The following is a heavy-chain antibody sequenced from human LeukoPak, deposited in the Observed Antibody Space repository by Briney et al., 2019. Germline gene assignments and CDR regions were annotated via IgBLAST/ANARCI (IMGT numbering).Heavy chain of an antibody. J-gene: IGHJ4*02. D-gene: IGHD4-17*01. CDR3: ARDYGDYVFDY. CDR1: GFTVSSNY. Sequence: SGGSLRLSCAAYGFTVSSNYMSWVRQAPGKGLEWVSVIYSGGSKYYADSVKGRFTISRDNSKNTLYLQMNSLRAEDTAVYYCARDYGDYVFDYWGQGTLVTVSS. V-gene: IGHV3-66*02. CDR2: IYSGGSK.